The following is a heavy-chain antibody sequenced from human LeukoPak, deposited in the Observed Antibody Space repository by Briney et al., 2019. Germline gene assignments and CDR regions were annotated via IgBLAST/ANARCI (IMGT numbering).Heavy chain of an antibody. V-gene: IGHV1-2*06. J-gene: IGHJ4*02. Sequence: GASVTVSCKASGYTFTGYYMHWVRQAPGQGGEWMGRINPNSGGTNYAQKFQGRVTMTRDTSISTAYMELSRLRSDDTAVYYCARDPDWNYVVDYWGQGTLVTVSS. CDR3: ARDPDWNYVVDY. CDR1: GYTFTGYY. CDR2: INPNSGGT. D-gene: IGHD1-7*01.